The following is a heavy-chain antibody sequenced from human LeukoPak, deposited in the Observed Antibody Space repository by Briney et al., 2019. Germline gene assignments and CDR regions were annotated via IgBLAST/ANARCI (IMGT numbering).Heavy chain of an antibody. D-gene: IGHD4-17*01. J-gene: IGHJ4*02. CDR3: ARVGWTYGCFDY. V-gene: IGHV3-74*01. CDR1: GVTFSSYW. Sequence: GGSLRLSCAASGVTFSSYWMHWVRHAPGKGLVWVSRINSDGSSTSYADSVKGRFTISRDNAKNTLYLQMNSLRAEDTAVYYCARVGWTYGCFDYWGQGTLVTVSS. CDR2: INSDGSST.